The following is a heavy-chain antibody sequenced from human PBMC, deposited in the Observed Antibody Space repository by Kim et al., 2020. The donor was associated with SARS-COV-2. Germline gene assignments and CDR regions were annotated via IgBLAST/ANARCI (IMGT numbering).Heavy chain of an antibody. CDR3: AKRYYYASGSLEY. CDR2: ISGSGGNT. Sequence: GGSLRLSCAASGFTFSSYSMNWVRQAPGKGLEWVSVISGSGGNTYYADSVKGRFTISRDNSKNTLYLQRKSLRAEDTAVYYCAKRYYYASGSLEYWGQGTLVTVSS. CDR1: GFTFSSYS. V-gene: IGHV3-23*01. J-gene: IGHJ4*02. D-gene: IGHD3-10*01.